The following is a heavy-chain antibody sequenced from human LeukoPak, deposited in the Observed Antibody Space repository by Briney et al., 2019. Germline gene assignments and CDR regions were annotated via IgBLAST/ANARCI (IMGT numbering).Heavy chain of an antibody. CDR3: AKGGRGNGEVY. V-gene: IGHV3-7*01. J-gene: IGHJ4*02. CDR1: GFTFSSYW. CDR2: IKQDGSEK. D-gene: IGHD2-8*01. Sequence: GGSLRLSCAVSGFTFSSYWMNWVRQAPGKGLEWVANIKQDGSEKNYVDSVKGRFTISRDNAKSSLFLQMNDLRVEDTAVYYCAKGGRGNGEVYWGQGTLVTVSS.